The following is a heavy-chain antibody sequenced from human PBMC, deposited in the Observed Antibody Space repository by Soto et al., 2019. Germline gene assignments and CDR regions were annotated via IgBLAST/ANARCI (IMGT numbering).Heavy chain of an antibody. CDR2: IYYSGST. Sequence: QLQLQESGPGLVKPSETLSLTCIVSGGSVSSSTYYWAWIRQFPGKGLEWIGSIYYSGSTYYNPSLKSRITISIDRSKNQFSLKLTSVTAAYTAVYYCAPVGIGTKTVDYWGQGTLVTVSS. J-gene: IGHJ4*02. CDR3: APVGIGTKTVDY. V-gene: IGHV4-39*01. D-gene: IGHD1-26*01. CDR1: GGSVSSSTYY.